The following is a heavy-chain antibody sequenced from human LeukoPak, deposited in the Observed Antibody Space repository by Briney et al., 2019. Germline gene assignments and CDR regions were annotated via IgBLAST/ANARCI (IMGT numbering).Heavy chain of an antibody. CDR2: ISSSGSTI. J-gene: IGHJ3*02. CDR3: AKYYNSGWGDAFDI. Sequence: GGSLRLSCAASGFTFSSYEMNWVRQAPGKGLEWVSYISSSGSTIYYADSVKGRFTISRDNSKSTLYLQMNSLRAEYTAVYYCAKYYNSGWGDAFDIWGQGTMVTVSS. D-gene: IGHD6-19*01. CDR1: GFTFSSYE. V-gene: IGHV3-48*03.